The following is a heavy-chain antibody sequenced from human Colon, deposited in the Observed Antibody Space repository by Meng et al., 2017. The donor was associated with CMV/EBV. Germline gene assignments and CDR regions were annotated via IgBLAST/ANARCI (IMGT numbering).Heavy chain of an antibody. Sequence: GSLRLSCTVSGGSVSSSDYYWSWIRQPPGKGLEWIGYIYYSGSTNYNPSLKSRVTISVDTSKNQFSLKLSSVTAADTAVYYCARDSRTHGPYYYHGVDVWGQGTTVTVSS. D-gene: IGHD2-2*01. CDR1: GGSVSSSDYY. V-gene: IGHV4-61*08. CDR2: IYYSGST. J-gene: IGHJ6*02. CDR3: ARDSRTHGPYYYHGVDV.